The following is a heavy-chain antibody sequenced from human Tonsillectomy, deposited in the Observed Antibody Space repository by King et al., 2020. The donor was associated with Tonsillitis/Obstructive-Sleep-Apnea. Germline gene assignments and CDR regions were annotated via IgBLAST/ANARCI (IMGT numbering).Heavy chain of an antibody. CDR1: GFTFSSYA. CDR2: ISGSGGST. CDR3: AKGSKGYSSSRRLGYFQH. V-gene: IGHV3-23*04. D-gene: IGHD6-13*01. J-gene: IGHJ1*01. Sequence: VQLVQSGGGLVQPGGSLRLSCAASGFTFSSYAMSWVRQAPGKGLEWVSAISGSGGSTYYADSVKGRFTISRYNSKNTLYLQMNSLRAEDTAVYYCAKGSKGYSSSRRLGYFQHWGQGTLVTVSS.